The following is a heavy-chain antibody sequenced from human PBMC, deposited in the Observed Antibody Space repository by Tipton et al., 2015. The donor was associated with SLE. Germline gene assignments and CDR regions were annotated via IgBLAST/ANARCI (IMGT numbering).Heavy chain of an antibody. CDR1: GCSITSGCLY. D-gene: IGHD5-12*01. CDR2: IGYSGRT. J-gene: IGHJ4*02. CDR3: ARRTSGYAPDY. V-gene: IGHV4-39*07. Sequence: TLSLTCTVSGCSITSGCLYWGCFRQPPGKGLEWIGSIGYSGRTYSTPSLKSQLTISVDTSENQFSLKLNTVTAAGTAFYYCARRTSGYAPDYWGPGTPVTVSS.